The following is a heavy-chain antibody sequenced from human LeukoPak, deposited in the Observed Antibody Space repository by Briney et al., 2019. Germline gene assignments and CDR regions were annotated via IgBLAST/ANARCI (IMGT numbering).Heavy chain of an antibody. D-gene: IGHD3-16*01. CDR2: INPNSGGT. V-gene: IGHV1-2*02. J-gene: IGHJ6*03. Sequence: VASVKVSCKASGYTFTGYYMHWVRQAPGQGLEWMGWINPNSGGTNYAQKFQGRVTMTRDTSISTAYMELSRLRSDDTAVYYCARGPSQIMENYMDVWARGTTVTVSS. CDR1: GYTFTGYY. CDR3: ARGPSQIMENYMDV.